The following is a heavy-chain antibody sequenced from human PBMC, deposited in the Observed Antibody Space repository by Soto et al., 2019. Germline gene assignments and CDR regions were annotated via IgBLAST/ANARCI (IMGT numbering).Heavy chain of an antibody. V-gene: IGHV1-18*01. CDR2: INTSNDNK. D-gene: IGHD2-15*01. CDR1: GYTFTNYG. Sequence: PGESLKISCKASGYTFTNYGISWVRQAPGEGLEWVGWINTSNDNKLYAQKLQGRLTLTTDTSTSTAYMDLTTLRSDDTAVYFCARDPGAASFDFWAQGTLVTVSS. J-gene: IGHJ4*02. CDR3: ARDPGAASFDF.